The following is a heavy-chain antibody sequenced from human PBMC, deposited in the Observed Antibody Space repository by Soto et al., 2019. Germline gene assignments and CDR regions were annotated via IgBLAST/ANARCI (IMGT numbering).Heavy chain of an antibody. D-gene: IGHD2-2*01. CDR1: GFTFSDYA. CDR2: IGTRDDI. CDR3: ARATGSNHPFDY. J-gene: IGHJ4*02. V-gene: IGHV3-23*01. Sequence: SLRLSCAASGFTFSDYAMSWVRQAPGKGLEWVSAIGTRDDIFYADSVKGRFTISRDNAKNTLYLQMNSLRAEDTAVYYCARATGSNHPFDYWGQGSLVTVSS.